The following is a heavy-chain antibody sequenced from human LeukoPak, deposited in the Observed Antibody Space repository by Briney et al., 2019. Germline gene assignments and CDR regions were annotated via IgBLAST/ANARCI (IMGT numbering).Heavy chain of an antibody. V-gene: IGHV3-48*01. CDR3: ARRGSPFYYYYYYMDV. Sequence: GGSLRLSCAASGFTFSSYEMNWVRQAPGKGLEWVSYISSSSSTIYYADSVKGRFTISRDNAKNSLYLQMNSLRAEDTAVYYCARRGSPFYYYYYYMDVWGKGTTVTVSS. J-gene: IGHJ6*03. CDR2: ISSSSSTI. D-gene: IGHD2-15*01. CDR1: GFTFSSYE.